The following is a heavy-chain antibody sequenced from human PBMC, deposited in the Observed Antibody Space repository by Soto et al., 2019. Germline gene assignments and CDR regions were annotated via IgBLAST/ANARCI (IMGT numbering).Heavy chain of an antibody. CDR1: GGSVSSGSYY. V-gene: IGHV4-61*01. D-gene: IGHD3-10*01. J-gene: IGHJ4*02. CDR2: IYYSGST. CDR3: ARDLPSRGVIWGGSHTFDY. Sequence: QVQLQESGPGLVKPSETLSLTCTVSGGSVSSGSYYWSWIRQPPGKGLEWIGYIYYSGSTNYIPSLKSRVTISVDTSKNQFSLKLSSVTAADTAVYYCARDLPSRGVIWGGSHTFDYWGQGTLVTVSS.